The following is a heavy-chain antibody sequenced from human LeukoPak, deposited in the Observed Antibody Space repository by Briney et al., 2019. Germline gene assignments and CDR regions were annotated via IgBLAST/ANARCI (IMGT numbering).Heavy chain of an antibody. D-gene: IGHD3-10*01. Sequence: GASVKVSCKASGGTFSRYAISWVRQAPGQGLEWMGRIIPIFGTANYAQKFQGRVTVTTDESTSTAYMELSSQRSEDTAVYYCARDQEAYYYGSGSSLYIWGQGTMVTVSS. J-gene: IGHJ3*02. CDR1: GGTFSRYA. V-gene: IGHV1-69*05. CDR2: IIPIFGTA. CDR3: ARDQEAYYYGSGSSLYI.